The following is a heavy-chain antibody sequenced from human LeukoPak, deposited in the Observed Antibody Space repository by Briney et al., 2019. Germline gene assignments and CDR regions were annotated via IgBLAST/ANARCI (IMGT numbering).Heavy chain of an antibody. CDR3: VRAAGSSSWST. D-gene: IGHD6-13*01. CDR1: GGSFSGYY. CDR2: VYYSGST. V-gene: IGHV4-59*01. Sequence: KPSETLSLTCAVYGGSFSGYYWSWIRQPPGKGLEWIGYVYYSGSTNYNPSLKSRVYISVDTSKNQFSLKLRSVTAADTAVYYCVRAAGSSSWSTWGQGALVTVSS. J-gene: IGHJ5*02.